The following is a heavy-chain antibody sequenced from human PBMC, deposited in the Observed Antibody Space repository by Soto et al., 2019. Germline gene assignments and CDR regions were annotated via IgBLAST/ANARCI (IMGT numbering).Heavy chain of an antibody. Sequence: SETLSLTCTVSGGSISSYYWSWIRQPPGKGLEWIGYIYYSGSTNYNPSLKSRVTISVDTSKNQFSLKLSSVTAADTAVYYCASGDFYYYYMDVWGKGTTVTVSS. D-gene: IGHD3-16*01. J-gene: IGHJ6*03. CDR3: ASGDFYYYYMDV. CDR2: IYYSGST. V-gene: IGHV4-59*01. CDR1: GGSISSYY.